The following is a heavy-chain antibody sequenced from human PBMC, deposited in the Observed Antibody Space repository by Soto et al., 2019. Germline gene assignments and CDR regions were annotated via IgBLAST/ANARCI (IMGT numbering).Heavy chain of an antibody. CDR1: GGSISKYC. D-gene: IGHD3-22*01. V-gene: IGHV4-59*12. CDR2: IYYTGST. Sequence: SETRSLTWTVSGGSISKYCWNWIRQPPGKGLEWIGYIYYTGSTNYNPSLKSRVTMSVDMSKNQFSLRLSSVAAADTAVYFCARSHSSGYYFDDWGQGALVTFSS. CDR3: ARSHSSGYYFDD. J-gene: IGHJ4*02.